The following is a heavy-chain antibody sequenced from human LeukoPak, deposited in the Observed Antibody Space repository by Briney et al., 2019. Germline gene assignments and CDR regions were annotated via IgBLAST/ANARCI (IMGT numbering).Heavy chain of an antibody. V-gene: IGHV6-1*01. D-gene: IGHD1-7*01. CDR1: GDSVSSNSAA. CDR2: TYYRSKLYN. J-gene: IGHJ5*02. CDR3: ARDSGLYNWNYGVVWFDP. Sequence: SQTLSLTCAISGDSVSSNSAAWHWIRQSPSRGLEWLGRTYYRSKLYNDYAVSVKSRITINPDTSKNQFSLQLNSVTPEDTAVYYCARDSGLYNWNYGVVWFDPWGQGTLVTVSS.